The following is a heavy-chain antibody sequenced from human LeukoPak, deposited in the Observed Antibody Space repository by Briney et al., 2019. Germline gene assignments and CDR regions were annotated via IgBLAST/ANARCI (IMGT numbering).Heavy chain of an antibody. D-gene: IGHD5-12*01. CDR1: GGSFSGYY. CDR2: INHSGST. CDR3: ARARYSGYDPEAFDI. J-gene: IGHJ3*02. Sequence: NTSETLTLTCAVYGGSFSGYYWSWIRQPPGKGLEWIGEINHSGSTNYNPSLKSRVTISVDTSKNQFSLTLSSVTAADTAVYYCARARYSGYDPEAFDIWGQGTMVTVSS. V-gene: IGHV4-34*01.